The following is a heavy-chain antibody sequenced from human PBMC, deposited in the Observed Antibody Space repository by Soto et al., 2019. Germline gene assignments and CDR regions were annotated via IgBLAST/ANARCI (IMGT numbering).Heavy chain of an antibody. J-gene: IGHJ4*02. D-gene: IGHD3-3*02. CDR1: GFSLSTSGMC. Sequence: XGPTLVNTRQTLRLTCTFSGFSLSTSGMCVSWIRQPPGKALEWLSLIDWDDDKYYSTSLKTRLTISKDTSKNQVVLTMTNMDPVDTATYYCARTFPYYFDYWGQGNLVTVSS. V-gene: IGHV2-70*01. CDR2: IDWDDDK. CDR3: ARTFPYYFDY.